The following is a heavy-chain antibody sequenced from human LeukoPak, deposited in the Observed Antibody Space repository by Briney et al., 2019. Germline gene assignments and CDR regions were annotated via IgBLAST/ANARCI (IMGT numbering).Heavy chain of an antibody. V-gene: IGHV4-59*08. Sequence: SETLSLTCTVSGGSISSYYGSWIRQPPGKGLEWIGYIYYSGSTNYNPSLKSRVTISVDTSKNQFSLKLSSVTAADTAVYYCARYYYDSSGSDAFDIWGQGTMVTVSS. D-gene: IGHD3-22*01. CDR3: ARYYYDSSGSDAFDI. CDR1: GGSISSYY. CDR2: IYYSGST. J-gene: IGHJ3*02.